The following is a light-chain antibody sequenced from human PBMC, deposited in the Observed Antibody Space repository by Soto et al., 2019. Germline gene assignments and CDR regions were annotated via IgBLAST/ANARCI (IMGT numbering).Light chain of an antibody. Sequence: DIVMTQSPLSLPVTPGEPASISCRSSQSLLHSNGYNYLDWYLRKPGQSPQLLIYLGSNRSSGVPDRFSGSGSGTDFTLKISRVEAEDVGVYYCMQALQTRVTFGPGTKVDIK. V-gene: IGKV2-28*01. CDR1: QSLLHSNGYNY. CDR3: MQALQTRVT. CDR2: LGS. J-gene: IGKJ3*01.